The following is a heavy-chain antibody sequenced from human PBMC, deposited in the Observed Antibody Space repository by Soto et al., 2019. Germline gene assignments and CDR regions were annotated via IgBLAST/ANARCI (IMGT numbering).Heavy chain of an antibody. J-gene: IGHJ6*02. CDR2: IYYSGST. D-gene: IGHD3-3*01. CDR1: VVSISSGDYY. Sequence: PXETLSLTCTVSVVSISSGDYYCSWIRQPPWKGLEWIGYIYYSGSTYYNPSLKSRVTISVDTSKNQFSLKLSSVTAADPAVYYCARALVGGYYTAYYYSYGMHVWGQATRVTLSS. V-gene: IGHV4-30-4*01. CDR3: ARALVGGYYTAYYYSYGMHV.